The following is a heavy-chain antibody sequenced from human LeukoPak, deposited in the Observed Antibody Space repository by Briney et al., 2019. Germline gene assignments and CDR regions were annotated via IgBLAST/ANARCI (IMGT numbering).Heavy chain of an antibody. V-gene: IGHV4-59*01. CDR2: IYYSGST. D-gene: IGHD7-27*01. Sequence: PSETLSLTCTVSGGSISSYYWSWIRKPPGKGLEWIGYIYYSGSTNYNPSLKSRVTISVDTSKNQFSLKLSSVTAADTAVYYCASYWGIDAFDIWGQGTMVTVSS. CDR1: GGSISSYY. J-gene: IGHJ3*02. CDR3: ASYWGIDAFDI.